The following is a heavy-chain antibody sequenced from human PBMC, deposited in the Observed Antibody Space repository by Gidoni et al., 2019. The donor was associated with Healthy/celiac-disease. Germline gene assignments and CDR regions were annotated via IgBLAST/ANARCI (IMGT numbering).Heavy chain of an antibody. Sequence: QVQLVESGGGVVQPGRSLRLSCAASGFTFSSYAMHWVRQAPGKGLAWVAVISYDGSNKYYADSVKGRFTISRDNSKNTLYLQMNSLRAEDTAVYYCARGDYDFWSGYYYYYYYGMDVWGQGTTVTVSS. V-gene: IGHV3-30-3*01. D-gene: IGHD3-3*01. CDR1: GFTFSSYA. J-gene: IGHJ6*02. CDR2: ISYDGSNK. CDR3: ARGDYDFWSGYYYYYYYGMDV.